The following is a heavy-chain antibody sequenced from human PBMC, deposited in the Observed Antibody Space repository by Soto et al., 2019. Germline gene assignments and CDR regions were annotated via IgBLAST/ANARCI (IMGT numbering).Heavy chain of an antibody. J-gene: IGHJ4*02. CDR2: IYHSGST. V-gene: IGHV4-4*02. Sequence: SETLSLTCAVSGGSISSSNWWSWVRQPPGKGLEWIGEIYHSGSTNYNPSLKSRVTISVDTSKNQFSLNLSSVTAPDTAVYYCARQRTDTVMASFDSWGQGTLVTVSS. D-gene: IGHD5-18*01. CDR3: ARQRTDTVMASFDS. CDR1: GGSISSSNW.